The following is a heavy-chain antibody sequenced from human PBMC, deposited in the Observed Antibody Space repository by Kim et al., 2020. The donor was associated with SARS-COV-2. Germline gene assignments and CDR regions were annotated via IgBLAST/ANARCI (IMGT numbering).Heavy chain of an antibody. CDR3: ARSWGYCSSTSCYNHYYYGMDG. D-gene: IGHD2-2*02. CDR2: IIPIFGTA. CDR1: GGTFSSYA. V-gene: IGHV1-69*13. Sequence: SVKVSCKASGGTFSSYAISWVRQAPGQGLEWMGGIIPIFGTANYAQKFQGRVTITADESTSTAYMELSSLRSEDTAVYYCARSWGYCSSTSCYNHYYYGMDGRGQGTTVTVSS. J-gene: IGHJ6*02.